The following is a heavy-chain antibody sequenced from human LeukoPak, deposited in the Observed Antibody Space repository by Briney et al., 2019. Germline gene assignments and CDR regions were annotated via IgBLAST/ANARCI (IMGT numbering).Heavy chain of an antibody. CDR2: IYYSGST. J-gene: IGHJ3*02. V-gene: IGHV4-61*08. CDR3: TRPRGYSYGWDAFDI. CDR1: GGSISSGGYS. D-gene: IGHD5-18*01. Sequence: SETLSLTCTVSGGSISSGGYSWSWIRQHPGKGLEWIGYIYYSGSTNYNPSLKSRVTISVDTSKNQFSLKLSSVTAADTAVYYCTRPRGYSYGWDAFDIWGQGTMVTVSS.